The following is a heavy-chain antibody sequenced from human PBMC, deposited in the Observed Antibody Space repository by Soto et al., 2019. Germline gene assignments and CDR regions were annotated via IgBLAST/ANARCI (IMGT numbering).Heavy chain of an antibody. CDR3: ARDEATTTKMGGLDL. CDR2: IYHTGST. D-gene: IGHD4-4*01. J-gene: IGHJ6*02. CDR1: GGSISSSNW. Sequence: QVQLQESGPGLVKPSGTLSLTCAVSGGSISSSNWWTWVRQPPGKGLEWIGEIYHTGSTSNNPSLKRHITISVDKTKNQFSLKVTSVTAADTAVYYCARDEATTTKMGGLDLWGQGITVIVSS. V-gene: IGHV4-4*02.